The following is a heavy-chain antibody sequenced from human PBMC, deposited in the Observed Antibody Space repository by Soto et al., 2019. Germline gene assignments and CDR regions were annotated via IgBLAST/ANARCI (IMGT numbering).Heavy chain of an antibody. V-gene: IGHV4-39*01. D-gene: IGHD3-9*01. CDR2: SYYSGST. CDR1: GGSISSRSHY. Sequence: QLQLQESGPGLVKPSETLSLTCTVSGGSISSRSHYWGWIRQSPGKHLEWIGSSYYSGSTNYNPSLKSRVTISVDTSKNQFSLKLNSVTAADTAVYYCARHRTGLDSWGQGTLVTVSS. J-gene: IGHJ4*02. CDR3: ARHRTGLDS.